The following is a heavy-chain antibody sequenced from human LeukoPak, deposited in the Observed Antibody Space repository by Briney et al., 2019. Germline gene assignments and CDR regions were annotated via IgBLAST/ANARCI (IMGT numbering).Heavy chain of an antibody. V-gene: IGHV5-51*01. CDR3: ARRKGSGDYKSPEGDY. J-gene: IGHJ4*02. CDR2: IYPGDSET. D-gene: IGHD4-17*01. Sequence: GEALKISCKGSGYTFTYYWIAWLRQMPGKGLEWMGIIYPGDSETRYSPSFQGQVTISADRSISTAYLQWSSLKATDTARYYCARRKGSGDYKSPEGDYWGQGTLVTVSS. CDR1: GYTFTYYW.